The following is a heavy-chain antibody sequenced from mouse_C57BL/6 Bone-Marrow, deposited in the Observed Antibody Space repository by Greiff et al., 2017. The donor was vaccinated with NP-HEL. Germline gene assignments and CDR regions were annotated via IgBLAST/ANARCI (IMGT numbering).Heavy chain of an antibody. Sequence: QVQLQQSGAELARPGASVKLSCKASGYTFTSYGISWVKQRTGQGLEWIGEIYPRSGNTYYNEKFKGKATLTADKSSSKAYMELRSLTSEDSAVYFCARCYYGSSYWYFDVWGTGTTVTVSS. V-gene: IGHV1-81*01. CDR2: IYPRSGNT. D-gene: IGHD1-1*01. J-gene: IGHJ1*03. CDR1: GYTFTSYG. CDR3: ARCYYGSSYWYFDV.